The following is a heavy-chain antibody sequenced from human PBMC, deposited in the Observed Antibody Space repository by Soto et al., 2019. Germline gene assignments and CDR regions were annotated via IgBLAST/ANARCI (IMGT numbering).Heavy chain of an antibody. CDR1: GFTFSSYG. CDR3: AKDRSPFPYYYGMDV. Sequence: TGGSLRLSCAASGFTFSSYGMHWVRQAPGRGLEWVAVISYDGSNKYDVDSVKGRFTISRDNSKNTLYLQMNSLRAEDTAVYYCAKDRSPFPYYYGMDVWGQGTTVTVSS. V-gene: IGHV3-30*18. J-gene: IGHJ6*02. CDR2: ISYDGSNK.